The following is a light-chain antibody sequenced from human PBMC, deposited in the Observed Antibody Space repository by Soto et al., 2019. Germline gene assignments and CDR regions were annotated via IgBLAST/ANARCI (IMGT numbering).Light chain of an antibody. V-gene: IGKV3-20*01. CDR2: DAS. J-gene: IGKJ5*01. CDR1: QSVSSY. CDR3: QQYSDLPMT. Sequence: EVLMTQSPYTRYVSPGERVILSCRASQSVSSYLAWYQQKPGQAPRLLIYDASNRATGIPDRFSGSASGTDFTLTISRLEPEDFAVYFCQQYSDLPMTFGQGTRLEIK.